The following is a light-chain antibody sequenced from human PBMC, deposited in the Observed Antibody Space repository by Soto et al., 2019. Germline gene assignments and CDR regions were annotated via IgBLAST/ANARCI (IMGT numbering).Light chain of an antibody. J-gene: IGKJ1*01. CDR1: QSVNGN. CDR3: QQYNDWPRT. CDR2: GAS. Sequence: EIVLTQSPGTLSLSPGERATLSCRASQSVNGNLAWYQQKSGQAPRLLIYGASTRATDIPARFSGSGSGTEFTLTISSLQSEDSAVYYCQQYNDWPRTFGQGTKVDI. V-gene: IGKV3-15*01.